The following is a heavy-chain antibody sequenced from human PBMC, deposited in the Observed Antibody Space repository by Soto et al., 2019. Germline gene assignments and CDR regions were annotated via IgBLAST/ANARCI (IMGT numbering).Heavy chain of an antibody. J-gene: IGHJ4*02. CDR1: GFTFSSYA. D-gene: IGHD3-22*01. Sequence: GGSLRLSCAASGFTFSSYAMHWVRQPPGKGLEWVAVISYDGSNKYNADSVKGRVATSRDNSTITLYLQMNSLRAEYTSVYCCGRAPDCYDSSGYYYWGQGTLVTVSS. V-gene: IGHV3-30*09. CDR2: ISYDGSNK. CDR3: GRAPDCYDSSGYYY.